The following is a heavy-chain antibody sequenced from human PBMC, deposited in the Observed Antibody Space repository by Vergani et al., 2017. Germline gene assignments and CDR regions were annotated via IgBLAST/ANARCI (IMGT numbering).Heavy chain of an antibody. CDR2: IRSKANSYAT. D-gene: IGHD3-3*01. J-gene: IGHJ4*02. CDR1: GFTFSGSA. Sequence: EVQLVESGGGLVQPGGSLKLSCAASGFTFSGSAMHWVRQASGKGLEWVGRIRSKANSYATAYAASVKGRFTISRDDSKNTAYLQMNSLKTEDTAVYYCTRSDDCWSGYSDYWGQGTLVTVSS. V-gene: IGHV3-73*02. CDR3: TRSDDCWSGYSDY.